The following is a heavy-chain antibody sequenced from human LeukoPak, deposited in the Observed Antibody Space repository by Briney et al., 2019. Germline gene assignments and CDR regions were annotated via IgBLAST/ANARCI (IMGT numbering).Heavy chain of an antibody. Sequence: PGRSLRLSCVASGFTFSSYGMHWVRQAPGKGLEWVAVISYDGSNKYYADSVKGRFTISRDNSKNTLYLQMNSLRAEDTAVYYCARGLRGAANWGQGTLVTVSS. J-gene: IGHJ4*02. V-gene: IGHV3-30*03. CDR3: ARGLRGAAN. CDR1: GFTFSSYG. D-gene: IGHD6-25*01. CDR2: ISYDGSNK.